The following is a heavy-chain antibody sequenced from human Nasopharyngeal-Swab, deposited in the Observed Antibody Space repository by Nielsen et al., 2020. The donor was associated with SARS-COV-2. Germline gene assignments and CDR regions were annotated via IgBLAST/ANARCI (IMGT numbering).Heavy chain of an antibody. Sequence: LTCAASGFTFSNYGMHWVRQAPGKGLEWVAVIWYDGSNKYYADSVKGRFTISRGNSKNTVYLQMNSLRAEDTAVYYCAAAPSGDYGGYWGQGTLVTVSS. J-gene: IGHJ4*02. CDR3: AAAPSGDYGGY. D-gene: IGHD4-23*01. V-gene: IGHV3-33*01. CDR1: GFTFSNYG. CDR2: IWYDGSNK.